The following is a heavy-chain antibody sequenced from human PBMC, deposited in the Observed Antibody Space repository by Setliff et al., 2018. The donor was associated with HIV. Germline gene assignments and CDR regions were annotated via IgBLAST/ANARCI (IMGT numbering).Heavy chain of an antibody. J-gene: IGHJ4*02. CDR1: GGTLSSYA. Sequence: ASVKVSCKASGGTLSSYAISWVRQAPGQGLEWMGRIIPIFGTANYAQKFQGRVTITADKSTSTAYMELSSLRSEDTAVYCCATPDYNFLRGVNVWYFDYWGQGTLVTVSS. V-gene: IGHV1-69*06. D-gene: IGHD3-3*01. CDR3: ATPDYNFLRGVNVWYFDY. CDR2: IIPIFGTA.